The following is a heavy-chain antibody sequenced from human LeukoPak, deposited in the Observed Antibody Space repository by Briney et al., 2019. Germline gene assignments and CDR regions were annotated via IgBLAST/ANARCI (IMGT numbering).Heavy chain of an antibody. CDR3: ARTWIQLWSPFDY. V-gene: IGHV3-7*01. Sequence: HTGGSLRLSCAASGFTFSSYWMSWVRQAPGKGLEWVANIKQDGSEKYYVDSVKGRFTISRDNVKNSLYLQMNSLRAEDTAVYYCARTWIQLWSPFDYWGQGTLVTVSS. CDR2: IKQDGSEK. J-gene: IGHJ4*02. D-gene: IGHD5-18*01. CDR1: GFTFSSYW.